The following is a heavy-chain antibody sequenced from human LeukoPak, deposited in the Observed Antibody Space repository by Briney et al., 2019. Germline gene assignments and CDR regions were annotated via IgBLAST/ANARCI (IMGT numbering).Heavy chain of an antibody. V-gene: IGHV5-51*01. D-gene: IGHD5-18*01. CDR1: GYSCTNNL. Sequence: GESIHSSVKGSGYSCTNNLSWGARQMPGKGLEWMGIIYPGDSDTRYSPSFRGQVTISADKSINSAFLQWRSLKASDTAIYYCARRSEYTYSYGGGGAFDFWGQGTRVTVSS. CDR3: ARRSEYTYSYGGGGAFDF. CDR2: IYPGDSDT. J-gene: IGHJ3*01.